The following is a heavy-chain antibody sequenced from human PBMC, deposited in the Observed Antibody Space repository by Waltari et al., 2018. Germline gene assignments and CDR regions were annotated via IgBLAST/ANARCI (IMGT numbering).Heavy chain of an antibody. CDR3: VPDRIGD. J-gene: IGHJ4*02. CDR2: IRTSGGTT. V-gene: IGHV3-23*04. Sequence: EVQLVESGGGLVQPGGSLSLSCAASGFTFSSYAMTWFRQAPGKGRQWVSTIRTSGGTTYDADSVEGRVTISRDNSKNTLYLEMNSLRAEDTAAYHCVPDRIGDWGQRTLVTVSS. CDR1: GFTFSSYA.